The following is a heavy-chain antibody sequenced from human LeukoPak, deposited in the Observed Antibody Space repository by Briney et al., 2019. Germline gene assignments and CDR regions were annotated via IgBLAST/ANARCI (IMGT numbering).Heavy chain of an antibody. CDR1: GFTFTTYG. J-gene: IGHJ4*02. CDR3: ARGRGNRNSPYDFWSGYYLDY. CDR2: IWNDGSYK. Sequence: PGGSLRLSCAASGFTFTTYGMHWVRQAPGKGLEWVAVIWNDGSYKHYADSVKGRFTISRDDSKNTIYLQMNSLRAEDTAVYYCARGRGNRNSPYDFWSGYYLDYWGQGTLVTVSS. D-gene: IGHD3-3*01. V-gene: IGHV3-33*01.